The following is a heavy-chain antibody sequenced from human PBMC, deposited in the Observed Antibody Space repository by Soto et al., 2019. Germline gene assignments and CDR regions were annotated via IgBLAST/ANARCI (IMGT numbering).Heavy chain of an antibody. CDR3: ARARLVREWLSPWYFDY. V-gene: IGHV1-46*01. Sequence: ASVKVSCKASGYTFSSYYIHWVRQAPGQGLEWMGMINPRGGATSIAQKFQVRVTMTRDTSTSTVSMELSSVTAADTAVYYCARARLVREWLSPWYFDYWGQGTLVTVSS. J-gene: IGHJ4*02. CDR1: GYTFSSYY. CDR2: INPRGGAT. D-gene: IGHD3-3*01.